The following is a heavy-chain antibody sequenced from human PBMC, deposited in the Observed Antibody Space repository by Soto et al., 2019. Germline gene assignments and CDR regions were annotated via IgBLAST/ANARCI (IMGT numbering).Heavy chain of an antibody. Sequence: GGSLRLSCAASGLIFSNYRMHWVRQAPGKWLVWVSCISTDGSITNYADSVKGRFTVSRDNAKNTLYLQMNSLRAEDTALYYCARDTDGLHYWGQGTMVTVSS. CDR1: GLIFSNYR. V-gene: IGHV3-74*01. CDR2: ISTDGSIT. J-gene: IGHJ4*02. CDR3: ARDTDGLHY.